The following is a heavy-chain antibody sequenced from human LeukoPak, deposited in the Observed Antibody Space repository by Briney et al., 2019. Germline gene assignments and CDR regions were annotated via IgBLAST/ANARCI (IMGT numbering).Heavy chain of an antibody. J-gene: IGHJ4*02. D-gene: IGHD5-24*01. CDR2: ISGSGGTT. CDR1: GFTLSIYA. CDR3: AKGANYSPDY. V-gene: IGHV3-23*01. Sequence: GGSLRLSCAASGFTLSIYAMSWVRQAPGEGREWVSAISGSGGTTYYADSVKGRFSISRDNSKNTLYLQMNSLRAEDTAVYYCAKGANYSPDYWGQGTLVTVSS.